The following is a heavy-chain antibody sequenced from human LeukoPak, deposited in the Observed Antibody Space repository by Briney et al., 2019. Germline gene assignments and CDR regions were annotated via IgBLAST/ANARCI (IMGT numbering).Heavy chain of an antibody. Sequence: GASVKVSCKASGYTFTSSDFNWVRQTPRQGLEWMGWMAPNTGDTGYAQSFTGRFVFSLDTSVSTTFLQISSLKAEDTAVYFCARAFQSLGGLSLPDYWGQGTLVTVSS. CDR3: ARAFQSLGGLSLPDY. J-gene: IGHJ4*02. CDR1: GYTFTSSD. D-gene: IGHD3-16*02. CDR2: MAPNTGDT. V-gene: IGHV7-4-1*02.